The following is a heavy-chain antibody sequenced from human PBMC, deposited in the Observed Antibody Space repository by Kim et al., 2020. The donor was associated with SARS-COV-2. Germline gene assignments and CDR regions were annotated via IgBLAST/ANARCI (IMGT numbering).Heavy chain of an antibody. J-gene: IGHJ4*02. CDR3: ASSGYDYYFAY. CDR2: IYYSGST. CDR1: GGSISSYY. V-gene: IGHV4-59*08. D-gene: IGHD5-12*01. Sequence: SETLSLTCTVSGGSISSYYWSWIRQPPGKGLEWIGYIYYSGSTNYNPSLKSRVTISVDTSKNQFSLKLSSVTAADTAVYYCASSGYDYYFAYWGQGTLVTVSS.